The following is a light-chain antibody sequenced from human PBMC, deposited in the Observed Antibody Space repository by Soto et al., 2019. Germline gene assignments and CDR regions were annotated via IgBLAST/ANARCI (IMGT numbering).Light chain of an antibody. CDR2: EVS. J-gene: IGLJ3*02. CDR3: SSYTSSATWV. Sequence: QYALSQPASVSGSPGQSITISCTGTSSDVGGYGYVSWYQQHPGKAPKLMIYEVSDRPSGVSNRFSGFKSGNTASLTISGLQTEDEADYYCSSYTSSATWVFGGGTKLTVL. CDR1: SSDVGGYGY. V-gene: IGLV2-14*01.